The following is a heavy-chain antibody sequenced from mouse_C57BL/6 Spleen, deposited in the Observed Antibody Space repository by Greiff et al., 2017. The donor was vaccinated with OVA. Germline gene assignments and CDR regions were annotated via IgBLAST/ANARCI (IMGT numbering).Heavy chain of an antibody. CDR2: IRSKSSNYAT. D-gene: IGHD1-1*01. CDR3: VRFITTVVGYAMDY. Sequence: EVKVEESGGGLVQPKGSLKLSCAASGFTFNTYAMHWVRQAPGKGLEWVARIRSKSSNYATYYADSVKDRFTISRDDSQSMLYLQMNNLKTEDTAMYYCVRFITTVVGYAMDYWGQGTSVTVSS. J-gene: IGHJ4*01. V-gene: IGHV10-3*01. CDR1: GFTFNTYA.